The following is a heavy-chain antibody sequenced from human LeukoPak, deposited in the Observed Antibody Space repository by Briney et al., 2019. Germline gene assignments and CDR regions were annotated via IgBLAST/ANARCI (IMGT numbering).Heavy chain of an antibody. CDR2: INQDGTDK. D-gene: IGHD1-26*01. V-gene: IGHV3-7*03. CDR3: AREIVGTHKSRFDP. J-gene: IGHJ5*02. Sequence: SGGSLRLSCAASGLTFSGRWMSWLRQAPGKGLEWVANINQDGTDKYYVDSVKGRFTISRDNAKNSLYLQMNSLRAEDTAVYYCAREIVGTHKSRFDPWGQGTLVTVSS. CDR1: GLTFSGRW.